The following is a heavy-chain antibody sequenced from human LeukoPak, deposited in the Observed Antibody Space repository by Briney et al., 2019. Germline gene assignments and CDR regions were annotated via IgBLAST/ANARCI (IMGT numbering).Heavy chain of an antibody. CDR1: GYTFTSYG. J-gene: IGHJ2*01. D-gene: IGHD1-1*01. CDR2: ISAYNGNT. CDR3: ARQLGLGTGYWYFDL. V-gene: IGHV1-18*01. Sequence: ASVKVSCKASGYTFTSYGISWVRQAPGQGLEWMGWISAYNGNTNYAQKLQGRVTMTTDTSTSTAYMELSRLRSDDTAVYYCARQLGLGTGYWYFDLWGRGTLVTASS.